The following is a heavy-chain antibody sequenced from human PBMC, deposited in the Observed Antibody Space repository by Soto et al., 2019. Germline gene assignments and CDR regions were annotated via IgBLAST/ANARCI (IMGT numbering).Heavy chain of an antibody. CDR1: GFTVSSNY. D-gene: IGHD3-9*01. Sequence: GGSLRLSCAASGFTVSSNYMSWVRQAPGKGLEWVSVIYSGGSTYYADSVKGRFTISRDNSKNTLYLQMNSLRAEDTAVYYCARVSGGRPLYFREPLKSLYFDYWGQGTLVTVSS. V-gene: IGHV3-53*01. CDR2: IYSGGST. CDR3: ARVSGGRPLYFREPLKSLYFDY. J-gene: IGHJ4*02.